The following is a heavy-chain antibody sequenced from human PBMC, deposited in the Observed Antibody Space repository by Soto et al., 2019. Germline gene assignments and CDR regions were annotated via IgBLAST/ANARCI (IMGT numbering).Heavy chain of an antibody. J-gene: IGHJ5*02. Sequence: QVQLQESGPGLVKPSQTLSLTCSVSGGSITSGGFYWSWIRQHPEKGLEWIAYIFHSGSTDYNPSLKCPIIISADTSTNQFSLKLTSVTAADAAVYYCVRGGIAGNWFDPWGQGALVTVSS. CDR1: GGSITSGGFY. V-gene: IGHV4-31*01. D-gene: IGHD6-13*01. CDR2: IFHSGST. CDR3: VRGGIAGNWFDP.